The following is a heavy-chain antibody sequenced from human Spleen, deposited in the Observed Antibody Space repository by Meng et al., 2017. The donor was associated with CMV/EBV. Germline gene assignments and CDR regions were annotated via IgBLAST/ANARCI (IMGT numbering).Heavy chain of an antibody. Sequence: GESLKISCAASGFTFSSYAMSWVRQAPGKGLEWVSVIYSGGSRTYYADSVKGRFTISRDNSKNTLYLQMNSLRAEDTAVYYCARDGEYCSGGGCYSAGMDVWGQGTTVTVSS. CDR3: ARDGEYCSGGGCYSAGMDV. CDR2: IYSGGSRT. D-gene: IGHD2-15*01. J-gene: IGHJ6*02. CDR1: GFTFSSYA. V-gene: IGHV3-23*03.